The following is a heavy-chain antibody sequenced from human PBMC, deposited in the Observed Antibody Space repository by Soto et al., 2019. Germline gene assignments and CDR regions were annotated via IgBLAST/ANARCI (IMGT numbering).Heavy chain of an antibody. CDR1: GGSISSGGYY. V-gene: IGHV4-31*03. CDR2: NYYSGIT. J-gene: IGHJ6*02. Sequence: QVQLQESGPGLVKPSQTLSLTCTVSGGSISSGGYYWTWIRQHPGKGLEWIGYNYYSGITYYNPALKSRVTISLGPSKTQFSLKQSSVPPPDTAVYYCARGSSIAGLYYGMDVWGQGTTVTVSS. D-gene: IGHD6-6*01. CDR3: ARGSSIAGLYYGMDV.